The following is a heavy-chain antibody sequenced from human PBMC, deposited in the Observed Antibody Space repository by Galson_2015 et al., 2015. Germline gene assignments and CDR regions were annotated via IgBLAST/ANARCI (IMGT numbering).Heavy chain of an antibody. CDR3: AKDSTSREAPD. J-gene: IGHJ4*02. V-gene: IGHV3-23*01. CDR1: GFTFTKYG. Sequence: SLRLSCAASGFTFTKYGMTWVRQAPGKGLEWVSVISGDTRTMYYADSVKGRFTTSRDNSKNTVYLQMNSLRAEDTAVYYCAKDSTSREAPDWGQGTLVTVSS. CDR2: ISGDTRTM. D-gene: IGHD6-13*01.